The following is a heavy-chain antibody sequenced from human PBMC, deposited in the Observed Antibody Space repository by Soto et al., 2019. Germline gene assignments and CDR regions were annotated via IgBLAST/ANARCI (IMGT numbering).Heavy chain of an antibody. J-gene: IGHJ3*02. Sequence: PGGSLRLSCAASGFTVSSNYMSWVRQAPGKGLEWVSVIYSGGSTYYADSVKGRFTISRDNSKNTLYLQMNSLRAEDTAVYYCARVDEISSFGAFDIWGKGTMVT. CDR2: IYSGGST. CDR3: ARVDEISSFGAFDI. D-gene: IGHD2-15*01. V-gene: IGHV3-53*01. CDR1: GFTVSSNY.